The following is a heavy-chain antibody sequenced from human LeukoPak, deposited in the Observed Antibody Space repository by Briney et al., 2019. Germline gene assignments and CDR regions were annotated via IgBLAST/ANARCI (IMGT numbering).Heavy chain of an antibody. CDR3: ARASSGRDYYYYGMDV. V-gene: IGHV4-31*03. D-gene: IGHD6-19*01. CDR2: IYYSGST. J-gene: IGHJ6*02. CDR1: GGSISSGGYY. Sequence: PSETLSLTCTVSGGSISSGGYYWSWIRQHPGKGLEWIGYIYYSGSTYSNPSLKSRVTISVDTSKNQFSLNLSSVTAADTAVYYCARASSGRDYYYYGMDVWGQGTTVTVSS.